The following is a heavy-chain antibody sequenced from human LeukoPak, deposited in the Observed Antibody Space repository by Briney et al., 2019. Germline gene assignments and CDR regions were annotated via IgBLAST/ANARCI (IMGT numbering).Heavy chain of an antibody. Sequence: AETLSLTCAVYGGSFSGYYWSWIRQPPGKGLEWIGEINHSGSTNYHPSLKSRVTISVDTSKNPFSLKLSSVTAADTAVYYCARVQLWVYYYMDVWGKGTTVTVSS. CDR1: GGSFSGYY. CDR2: INHSGST. CDR3: ARVQLWVYYYMDV. J-gene: IGHJ6*03. V-gene: IGHV4-34*01. D-gene: IGHD5-18*01.